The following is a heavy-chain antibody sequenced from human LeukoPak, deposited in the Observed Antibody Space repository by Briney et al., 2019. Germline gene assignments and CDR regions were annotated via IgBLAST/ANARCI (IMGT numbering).Heavy chain of an antibody. CDR1: GGSITSDY. J-gene: IGHJ4*02. V-gene: IGHV3-53*01. D-gene: IGHD4/OR15-4a*01. Sequence: ETLSLTCTVSGGSITSDYWSWIRQPPGKGLEWVSFIYSDNTHYSDSVKGRFTISRDNSKNTLYLQMNSLRAEDTAVYYCARRAGAYSHPYDYWGQGTLVTVSS. CDR3: ARRAGAYSHPYDY. CDR2: IYSDNT.